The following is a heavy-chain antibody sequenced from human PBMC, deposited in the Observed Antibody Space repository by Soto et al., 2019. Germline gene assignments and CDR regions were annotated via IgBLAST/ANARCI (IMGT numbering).Heavy chain of an antibody. Sequence: QVQLQESGPRLVKPSQTLSLTCTVSDASMSSGHYYWSWIRQPPGKGLEWLGYISYSGSTYYKPSLISRLTMSCDTSNRLFFLELTSVTAADTAVYSCAGVGPEGLVSLKAFDYWGQGVLFSVTP. CDR1: DASMSSGHYY. D-gene: IGHD3-10*01. V-gene: IGHV4-30-4*01. CDR3: AGVGPEGLVSLKAFDY. CDR2: ISYSGST. J-gene: IGHJ4*02.